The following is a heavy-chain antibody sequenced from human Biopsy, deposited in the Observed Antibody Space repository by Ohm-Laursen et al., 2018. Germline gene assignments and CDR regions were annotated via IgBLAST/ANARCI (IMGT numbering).Heavy chain of an antibody. CDR3: TRGGYYYDSLAYYYWFDP. CDR2: INAKTGDT. Sequence: SVKVSCKASGYTFTGYHVHWLRQAPGQGLEWMGWINAKTGDTNYAQKFQGRVIMTRDTSISTAYVDLSSLRSDDTAAYYCTRGGYYYDSLAYYYWFDPWGQGTLVTVSS. V-gene: IGHV1-2*02. D-gene: IGHD3-22*01. CDR1: GYTFTGYH. J-gene: IGHJ5*02.